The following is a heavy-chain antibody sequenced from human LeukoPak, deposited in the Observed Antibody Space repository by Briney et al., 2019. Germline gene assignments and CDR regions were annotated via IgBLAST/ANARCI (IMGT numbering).Heavy chain of an antibody. V-gene: IGHV4-39*07. Sequence: PSETLSLTCTVSGGSISSSSYYWDWIRQPPGKGLEWIGSIYYSGSTYYNPSLKSRVTISVDTSKNQFSLKLSSVTAADTAVYYCARAPQKTVFDYWGQGTLVTVSS. CDR3: ARAPQKTVFDY. J-gene: IGHJ4*02. CDR1: GGSISSSSYY. CDR2: IYYSGST.